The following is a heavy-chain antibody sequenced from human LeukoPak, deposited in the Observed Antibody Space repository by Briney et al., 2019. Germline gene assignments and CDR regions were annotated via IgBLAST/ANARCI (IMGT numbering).Heavy chain of an antibody. D-gene: IGHD3-9*01. CDR3: ARAEDQGRYFDWLPGFAP. CDR2: VLPIFGTA. V-gene: IGHV1-69*13. Sequence: ASVEVSCKASGGTVSSYVISWVRQAPGQGLEWMGGVLPIFGTAIYAQKWQGRVTITADESTSTAYMELRSLRSEDTAIYYCARAEDQGRYFDWLPGFAPWGQGTLVIVSS. CDR1: GGTVSSYV. J-gene: IGHJ5*02.